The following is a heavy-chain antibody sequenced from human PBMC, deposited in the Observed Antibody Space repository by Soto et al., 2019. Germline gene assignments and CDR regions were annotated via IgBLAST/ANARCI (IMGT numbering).Heavy chain of an antibody. Sequence: PGGSLRLSCAASGFTFSSYARSWVRQAPGKGLEWVSAISGSGGSTYYADSVKGRFTISRDNSKNTLYLQMNSLRAEDTAVYYCAKAPYYYDSSGYYGNFDYWGQGTLVTVSS. CDR3: AKAPYYYDSSGYYGNFDY. V-gene: IGHV3-23*01. CDR1: GFTFSSYA. D-gene: IGHD3-22*01. CDR2: ISGSGGST. J-gene: IGHJ4*02.